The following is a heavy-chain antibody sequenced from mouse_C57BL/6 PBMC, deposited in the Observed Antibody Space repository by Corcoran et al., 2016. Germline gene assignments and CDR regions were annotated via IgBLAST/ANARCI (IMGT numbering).Heavy chain of an antibody. Sequence: QIQLVECGAALKKPGETVKIACKASGYTFTTYGMSWVKQAPGKGLKWMGWINTYSGVPTYADDFKGRFAFSLETSASTAYLQINNLKNEDTATYFCARTTTVVWEDYWGQGTSVTVSS. CDR3: ARTTTVVWEDY. CDR1: GYTFTTYG. J-gene: IGHJ4*01. V-gene: IGHV9-3*01. CDR2: INTYSGVP. D-gene: IGHD1-1*01.